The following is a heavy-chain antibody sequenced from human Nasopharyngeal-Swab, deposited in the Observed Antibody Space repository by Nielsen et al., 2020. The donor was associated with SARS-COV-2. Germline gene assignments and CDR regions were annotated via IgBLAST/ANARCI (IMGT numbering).Heavy chain of an antibody. CDR3: AREAMVRGKPTIYYYYGMDV. J-gene: IGHJ6*02. V-gene: IGHV1-46*01. CDR1: GYTFTSYY. D-gene: IGHD3-10*01. Sequence: ASVKVSCKASGYTFTSYYMHWVRQAPGQGLEWMGIINPSGGSTSYAQKFQGRVTMTRDTSTSTVYMELSSLRAEDTAVYYCAREAMVRGKPTIYYYYGMDVWGQGTTVTVSS. CDR2: INPSGGST.